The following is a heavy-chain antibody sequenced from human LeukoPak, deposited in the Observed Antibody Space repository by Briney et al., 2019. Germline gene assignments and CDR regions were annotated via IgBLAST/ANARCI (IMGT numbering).Heavy chain of an antibody. D-gene: IGHD1-14*01. CDR1: GFTFSNYA. J-gene: IGHJ3*01. CDR2: IGGGPT. Sequence: GGSLRLSCAASGFTFSNYAMNWVRQAPGRGLEWVSVIGGGPTFYADSVKGRFTISRDDSRNTVYLQMNSLRAEDTAVYYCAKDSTAFNRVYDPSDLWGQGTMVTVSS. CDR3: AKDSTAFNRVYDPSDL. V-gene: IGHV3-23*01.